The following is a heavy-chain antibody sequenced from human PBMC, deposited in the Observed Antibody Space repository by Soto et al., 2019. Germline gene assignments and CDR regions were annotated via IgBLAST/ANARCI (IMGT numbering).Heavy chain of an antibody. J-gene: IGHJ6*03. CDR1: GFTFEDYA. V-gene: IGHV3-9*01. CDR3: AKDKTMVNTGYGYRDV. Sequence: DVQLVESVGGVVQPGRSLRLSCAASGFTFEDYAMHWVRKALGKGVEWVSGISCNSGSIGYSDSVKGRCTISRDNAKNSQYLHMNSLRGEDTAFYYCAKDKTMVNTGYGYRDVWGKGNTFTVS. CDR2: ISCNSGSI. D-gene: IGHD4-17*01.